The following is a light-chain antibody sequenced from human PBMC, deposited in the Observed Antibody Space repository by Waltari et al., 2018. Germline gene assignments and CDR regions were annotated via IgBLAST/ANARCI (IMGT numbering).Light chain of an antibody. CDR1: DSDVGAYDF. CDR3: SSYTTSSAPGV. V-gene: IGLV2-14*01. Sequence: QSALTQPASVSGSPGQSITISCSGTDSDVGAYDFVSWYQQHPGKAPHLIIYEVSTRPHGILNRVCASKSGNTASLTLSGLQAEDEADYYCSSYTTSSAPGVFGTGTRVTVL. CDR2: EVS. J-gene: IGLJ1*01.